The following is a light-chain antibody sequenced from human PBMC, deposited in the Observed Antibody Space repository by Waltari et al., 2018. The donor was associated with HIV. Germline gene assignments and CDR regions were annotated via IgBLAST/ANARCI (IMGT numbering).Light chain of an antibody. Sequence: DIQLTQSPSFLSASVGDRVTITCRASQDINSYLAWYQQKPGKAPKLLIYAASTLQSGVPSSFSGRESGAEFTLTISSLQPEDFATYYCQQLHSYPLTFGGGTKVEIK. J-gene: IGKJ4*01. CDR2: AAS. CDR1: QDINSY. V-gene: IGKV1-9*01. CDR3: QQLHSYPLT.